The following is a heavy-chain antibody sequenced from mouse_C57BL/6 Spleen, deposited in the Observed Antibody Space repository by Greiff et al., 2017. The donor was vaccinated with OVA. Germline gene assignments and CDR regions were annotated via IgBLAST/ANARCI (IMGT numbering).Heavy chain of an antibody. J-gene: IGHJ1*03. D-gene: IGHD1-1*02. Sequence: EVKLMESGGGLVKPGGSLKLSCAASGFTFSDYGMHWVRQAPEKGLEWVAYISSGSSTIYYADTVTGRFTISRDNAKNTLFLQMTSLRSEDTAMYYCARPLGNWYFDVWGTGTTVTVSS. CDR1: GFTFSDYG. CDR3: ARPLGNWYFDV. V-gene: IGHV5-17*01. CDR2: ISSGSSTI.